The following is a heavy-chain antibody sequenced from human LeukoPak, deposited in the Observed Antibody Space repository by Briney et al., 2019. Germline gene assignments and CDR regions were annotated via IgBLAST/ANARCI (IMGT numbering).Heavy chain of an antibody. CDR3: ARDLRGYSYGLDYYYGMDV. J-gene: IGHJ6*04. CDR1: GDSVSSNSAA. D-gene: IGHD5-18*01. V-gene: IGHV6-1*01. CDR2: TYYRSKWYN. Sequence: SQTLSLTCVISGDSVSSNSAAWNWIRQSPSRGLEWLGRTYYRSKWYNDYAVSVKSRITINPDTSKNQFSLQLNSVTPEDTAVYYCARDLRGYSYGLDYYYGMDVWGKGTTVTVSS.